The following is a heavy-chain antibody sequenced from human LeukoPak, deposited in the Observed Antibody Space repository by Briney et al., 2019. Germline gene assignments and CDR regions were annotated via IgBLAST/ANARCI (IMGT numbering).Heavy chain of an antibody. CDR3: ARQRDSRAWGGAFDY. D-gene: IGHD6-19*01. J-gene: IGHJ4*02. Sequence: GESLKISCKGSGYSFTIYWIGWVRQMPGKGLEWMGIIYPGDSDIRYSPSFQGQVTISADKSISTAYLQWSSLKASDTAMYYCARQRDSRAWGGAFDYWGQGTLITVSS. CDR2: IYPGDSDI. V-gene: IGHV5-51*01. CDR1: GYSFTIYW.